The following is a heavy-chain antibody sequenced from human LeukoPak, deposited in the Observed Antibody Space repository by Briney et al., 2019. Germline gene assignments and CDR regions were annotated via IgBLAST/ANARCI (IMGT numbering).Heavy chain of an antibody. D-gene: IGHD6-19*01. CDR2: IYPGDSDT. CDR3: ARRRYTSGPDY. CDR1: GYSFTTYF. V-gene: IGHV5-51*01. Sequence: PGESLKISCKSSGYSFTTYFIVWVCQMPGKGLEWMGIIYPGDSDTRYSPSFQGQVTISADKSISTAYLQWSSLRASDTAMYYCARRRYTSGPDYWGQGTLVTVSS. J-gene: IGHJ4*02.